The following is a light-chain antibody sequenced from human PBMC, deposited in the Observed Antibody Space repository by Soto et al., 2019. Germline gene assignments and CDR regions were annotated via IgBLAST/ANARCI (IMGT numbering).Light chain of an antibody. Sequence: IQMTQSPSTLSASVGDRVTITCRASQSVSDWVAWYQQKPGNPPKLLIYAASSLQSGVQSRFSGSGSGTEFTLTIRSLQPDDFATYYCKHYNSYSEAFGQGTKVDI. V-gene: IGKV1-5*01. CDR1: QSVSDW. CDR3: KHYNSYSEA. J-gene: IGKJ1*01. CDR2: AAS.